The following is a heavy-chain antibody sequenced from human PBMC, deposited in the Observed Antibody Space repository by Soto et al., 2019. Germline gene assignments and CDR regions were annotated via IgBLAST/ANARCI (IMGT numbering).Heavy chain of an antibody. CDR3: ARVNVVVVAATREYYFDY. Sequence: ASVKVSCKASGYTFTGYYMHWVRQAPGQGLEWMGWINPNSGGTNYAQKFQGRVTMTRDTSISTAYMELSRLRSDGTAVYYCARVNVVVVAATREYYFDYWGKGTLVTVSS. V-gene: IGHV1-2*02. J-gene: IGHJ4*02. CDR2: INPNSGGT. D-gene: IGHD2-15*01. CDR1: GYTFTGYY.